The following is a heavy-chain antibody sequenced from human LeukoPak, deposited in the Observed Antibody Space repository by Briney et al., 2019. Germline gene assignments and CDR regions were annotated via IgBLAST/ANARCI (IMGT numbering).Heavy chain of an antibody. CDR3: ARGRGGWPNYYFDF. CDR1: GFTFDDYG. J-gene: IGHJ4*02. D-gene: IGHD1-26*01. CDR2: IKWNGDNT. Sequence: GGSLRLSCAASGFTFDDYGMNWVRQAPGKGLEWVSGIKWNGDNTGYADSVKGRFTISRDNAKNSLYLQMNSLRAEDTALYYCARGRGGWPNYYFDFWGQGNLVTVSS. V-gene: IGHV3-20*04.